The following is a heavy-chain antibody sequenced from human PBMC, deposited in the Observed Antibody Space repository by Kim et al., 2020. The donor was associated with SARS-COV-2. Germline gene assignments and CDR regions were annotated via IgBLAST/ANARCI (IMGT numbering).Heavy chain of an antibody. J-gene: IGHJ4*02. V-gene: IGHV4-59*01. D-gene: IGHD6-13*01. Sequence: SNPSLKSRVTISVDTSKNQFSLKLSSVTAADTAVYYCARAGYSSSWYTDYWGQGTLVTVSS. CDR3: ARAGYSSSWYTDY.